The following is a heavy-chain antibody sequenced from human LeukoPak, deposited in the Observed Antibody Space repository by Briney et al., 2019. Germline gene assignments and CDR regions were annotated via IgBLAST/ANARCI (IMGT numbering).Heavy chain of an antibody. V-gene: IGHV1-2*02. D-gene: IGHD6-19*01. CDR3: ARGGLDSGWPYYYYYYYMDV. CDR2: INPNSGGT. Sequence: ASVKVSCKASGYTFTGYYMHWVRQAPGQGLEWMGWINPNSGGTNYAQKFQGRVTMTRDTSISTAYMELSRLRSDDTAVYYCARGGLDSGWPYYYYYYYMDVWGKGTTVTVSS. J-gene: IGHJ6*03. CDR1: GYTFTGYY.